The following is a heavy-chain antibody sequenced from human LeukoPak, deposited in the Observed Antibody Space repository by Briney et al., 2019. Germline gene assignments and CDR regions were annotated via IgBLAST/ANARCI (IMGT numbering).Heavy chain of an antibody. CDR3: GLLWFGEFTRWDVNWFDP. CDR1: GGSISSGSYY. D-gene: IGHD3-10*01. J-gene: IGHJ5*02. Sequence: SETLSLTCTVSGGSISSGSYYWSWIRQPAGKGLEWIGRIYTSGSTNYNPSLKSRVTISVDTSKNQFSLKLSSVTAADTAVYYCGLLWFGEFTRWDVNWFDPWGQGTLVTVSS. CDR2: IYTSGST. V-gene: IGHV4-61*02.